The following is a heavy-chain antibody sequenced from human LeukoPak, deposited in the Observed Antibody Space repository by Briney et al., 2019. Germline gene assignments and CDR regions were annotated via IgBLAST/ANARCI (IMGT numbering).Heavy chain of an antibody. CDR2: IYHSGST. D-gene: IGHD6-13*01. CDR1: GGSISSSNW. V-gene: IGHV4-4*02. Sequence: PSGPLSLTCAVSGGSISSSNWWSWVRQPPGKGLEWIGEIYHSGSTNYNPSLKSRVTISVDKSKNQFSLKLSSVTAADTAVYYCARDRRIAAAGGYFDYWGQGTLVTVSS. J-gene: IGHJ4*02. CDR3: ARDRRIAAAGGYFDY.